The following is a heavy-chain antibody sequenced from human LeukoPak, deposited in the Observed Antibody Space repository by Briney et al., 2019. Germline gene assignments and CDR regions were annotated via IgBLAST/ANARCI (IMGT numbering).Heavy chain of an antibody. V-gene: IGHV3-23*01. J-gene: IGHJ4*02. CDR2: ISGSGGST. CDR3: AKERVYTSSGWYEGRGTGEFDY. CDR1: GFTFSSYA. D-gene: IGHD6-19*01. Sequence: PGGSLRLSCAASGFTFSSYAMSWVRQAPGKGLEWVSAISGSGGSTYYADSVKGRFTISRDNSMNTLYLQMNSLRAEDTAVYYCAKERVYTSSGWYEGRGTGEFDYWGQGTLVTVSS.